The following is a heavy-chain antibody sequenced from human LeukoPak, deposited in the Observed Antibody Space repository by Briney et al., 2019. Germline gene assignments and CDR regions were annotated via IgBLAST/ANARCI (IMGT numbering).Heavy chain of an antibody. V-gene: IGHV4-61*02. Sequence: SQALSLTCTVSGGSISSGSYYWSWIRQPAGKGLEWIGRIYTSGSTNYNPSLKSRVTISVDTSKNQFTLKLSSVTAADTAVYYCARVALTVSSSYNYYYMEVWGKGTTVTVSS. D-gene: IGHD6-6*01. CDR2: IYTSGST. CDR1: GGSISSGSYY. CDR3: ARVALTVSSSYNYYYMEV. J-gene: IGHJ6*03.